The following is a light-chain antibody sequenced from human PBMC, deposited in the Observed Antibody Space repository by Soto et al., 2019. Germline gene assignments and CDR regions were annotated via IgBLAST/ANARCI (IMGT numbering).Light chain of an antibody. Sequence: QSPAALSVSTGDRVTITCRASQGISSYLAWYQQKPGQAPKLLIYAASTLATEVPARFTGSESGTDFTLTISCLQSEDFAPYYCQQYDSYPPTFGHGTKVAI. CDR1: QGISSY. J-gene: IGKJ1*01. CDR2: AAS. V-gene: IGKV1-8*01. CDR3: QQYDSYPPT.